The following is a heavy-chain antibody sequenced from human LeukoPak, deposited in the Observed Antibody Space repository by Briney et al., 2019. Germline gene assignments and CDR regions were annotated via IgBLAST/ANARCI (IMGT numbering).Heavy chain of an antibody. Sequence: ASVKVSCKASGYTFTGYYMHGVRQAPAQRVEGVGWINPNSGGTNYAQKFRGRVTMTRDTSISTAYMELGRLRSDDTAVYYCARSGDCGGGSCYGWFDPWGQGTLVTVPS. D-gene: IGHD2-15*01. CDR3: ARSGDCGGGSCYGWFDP. V-gene: IGHV1-2*02. CDR2: INPNSGGT. CDR1: GYTFTGYY. J-gene: IGHJ5*02.